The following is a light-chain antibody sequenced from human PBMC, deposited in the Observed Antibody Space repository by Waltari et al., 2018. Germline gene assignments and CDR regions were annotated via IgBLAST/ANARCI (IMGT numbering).Light chain of an antibody. V-gene: IGLV1-40*01. CDR2: GTN. Sequence: QSILRQPPSVSGAPGQKVTLHCTGSSSNIRTGYDVPRYQQLHAAAPKPIIHGTNNRPSAVPDRFSGSKSGTSASLDITGLQTEDEADYYCQSYDSSLSDSGVFGGGTKVTVL. J-gene: IGLJ3*02. CDR1: SSNIRTGYD. CDR3: QSYDSSLSDSGV.